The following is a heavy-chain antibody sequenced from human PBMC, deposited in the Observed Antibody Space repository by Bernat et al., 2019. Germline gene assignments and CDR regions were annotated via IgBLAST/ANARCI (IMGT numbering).Heavy chain of an antibody. CDR3: ARDRDTYYDILTGYSQFDY. CDR1: GFTFGDYG. V-gene: IGHV3-20*04. Sequence: VQLVESGGGVVRPGGSLRLSCAASGFTFGDYGMSWVRQAPGKGLEWVAGINWNGGSTGSADSVKGRFTIARDNAKNSLYLQMNSLRAEDTALYYCARDRDTYYDILTGYSQFDYWGQGTLVTVSS. J-gene: IGHJ4*02. CDR2: INWNGGST. D-gene: IGHD3-9*01.